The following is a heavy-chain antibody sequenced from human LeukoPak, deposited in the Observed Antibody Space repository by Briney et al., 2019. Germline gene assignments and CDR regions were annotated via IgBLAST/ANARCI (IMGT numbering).Heavy chain of an antibody. J-gene: IGHJ3*02. Sequence: SETLSLTCTVSGDSISSGDYYWNWIRQPPGKGLEWIGYIYDSGSTNYNPSLKSRVTISVDTSKNQFSLKLSSVTAADTAVYYCACLTTADAFDIWGQGTMVTVSS. D-gene: IGHD3-22*01. CDR2: IYDSGST. CDR1: GDSISSGDYY. V-gene: IGHV4-61*08. CDR3: ACLTTADAFDI.